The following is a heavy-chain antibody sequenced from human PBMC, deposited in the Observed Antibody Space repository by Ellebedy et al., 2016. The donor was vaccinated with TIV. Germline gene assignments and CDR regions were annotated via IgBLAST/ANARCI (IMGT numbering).Heavy chain of an antibody. CDR3: ARGRQQLVGYNWFDP. CDR1: GGTFSSYA. CDR2: IIPIFGTA. V-gene: IGHV1-69*13. J-gene: IGHJ5*02. D-gene: IGHD6-13*01. Sequence: SVKVSCXASGGTFSSYAISWVRQAPGQGLEWMGGIIPIFGTANYAQKFQGRVTITADESTSTAYMELSSLRSEDTAVYYCARGRQQLVGYNWFDPWGQGTLVTVSS.